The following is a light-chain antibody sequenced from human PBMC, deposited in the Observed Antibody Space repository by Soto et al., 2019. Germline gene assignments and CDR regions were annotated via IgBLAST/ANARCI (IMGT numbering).Light chain of an antibody. V-gene: IGKV1-16*02. CDR3: QQYNSYSEA. CDR1: QDISNY. CDR2: AAS. J-gene: IGKJ1*01. Sequence: DIQMTQSPSSLSASVGSRVTITCRASQDISNYLAWFQQKPGKAPKSLIYAASNLQSGVPSKFSGSGSGTDFNLTISSLQPEDFATYYCQQYNSYSEAFGQGTKVELK.